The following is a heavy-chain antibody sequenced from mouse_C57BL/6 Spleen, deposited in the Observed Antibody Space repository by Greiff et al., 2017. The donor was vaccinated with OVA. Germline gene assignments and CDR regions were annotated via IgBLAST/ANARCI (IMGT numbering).Heavy chain of an antibody. V-gene: IGHV2-3*01. CDR2: IWGDGST. D-gene: IGHD1-1*01. CDR3: AKPAYGSSPWFAY. CDR1: GLFLPSCG. J-gene: IGHJ3*01. Sequence: QVQLQQSGPGLVAPSQSLSNTRTVSGLFLPSCGVSWSREPPGRGRVWLGVIWGDGSTNYHSALISRLSISKDNSKSQVFLKLNSLQTDDTATYYCAKPAYGSSPWFAYWGQGTLVTVSA.